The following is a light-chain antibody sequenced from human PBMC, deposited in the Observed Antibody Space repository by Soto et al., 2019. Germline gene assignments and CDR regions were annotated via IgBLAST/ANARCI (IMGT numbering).Light chain of an antibody. J-gene: IGKJ5*01. CDR3: QQSYSTPIT. Sequence: DIQMSQSPSSLSASVGDRFTITCRASQSISIYLTWYQQKPGKAPNLLIYAASSLQSGVPSRFSGSGSGTDFTLTISSLQPEDFATYYCQQSYSTPITFGQGTRLEI. CDR1: QSISIY. V-gene: IGKV1-39*01. CDR2: AAS.